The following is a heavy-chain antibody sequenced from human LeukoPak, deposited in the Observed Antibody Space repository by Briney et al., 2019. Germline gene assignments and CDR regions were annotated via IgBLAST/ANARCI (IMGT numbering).Heavy chain of an antibody. Sequence: PGGSLRLSCATSGFTFSRYWMSWVRQAPGKGLEWVANIKQDGGEKYYVDSVKGRFTISRDNAKNSLYLQMNSLRAEDTAVYYCARGSPYYYDSTGYKAAFDIWGQGTMVTVSS. V-gene: IGHV3-7*01. J-gene: IGHJ3*02. CDR2: IKQDGGEK. CDR3: ARGSPYYYDSTGYKAAFDI. D-gene: IGHD3-22*01. CDR1: GFTFSRYW.